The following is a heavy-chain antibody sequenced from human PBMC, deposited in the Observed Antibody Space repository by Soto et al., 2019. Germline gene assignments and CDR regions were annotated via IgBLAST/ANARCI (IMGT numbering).Heavy chain of an antibody. D-gene: IGHD2-15*01. CDR3: ARAGCDGGSCYTLVGLRYGMDV. J-gene: IGHJ6*02. Sequence: QVQLVESGGGVVQSGRSLRLSCAASGFTFSSYAMYWVRQAPGKGLEWVAVISYDGSNKYYADSVKGRFTISRDNSKNTLYLQMNSLRAEDTAVYYCARAGCDGGSCYTLVGLRYGMDVWGQGTTVTVSS. V-gene: IGHV3-30-3*01. CDR1: GFTFSSYA. CDR2: ISYDGSNK.